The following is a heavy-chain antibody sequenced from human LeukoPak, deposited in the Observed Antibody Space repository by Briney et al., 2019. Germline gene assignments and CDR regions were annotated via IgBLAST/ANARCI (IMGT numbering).Heavy chain of an antibody. J-gene: IGHJ4*02. CDR3: ASLYCSSTSCPILVY. CDR1: GYTFTSYG. V-gene: IGHV1-18*01. CDR2: ISAYNGNT. Sequence: ASVKVSCKASGYTFTSYGISWVRQAPGQGLEWMGWISAYNGNTNYARKLQGRVTMTTDTSTSTAYMELRSLRSDDTAVYYCASLYCSSTSCPILVYWGQGTLVTVSS. D-gene: IGHD2-2*01.